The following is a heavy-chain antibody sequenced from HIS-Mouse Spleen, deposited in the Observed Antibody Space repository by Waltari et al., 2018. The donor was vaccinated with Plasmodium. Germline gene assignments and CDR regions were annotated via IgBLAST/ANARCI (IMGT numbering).Heavy chain of an antibody. V-gene: IGHV3-9*01. CDR2: SSWNSCSI. CDR1: GFTFDDYA. CDR3: AKDTEGYFDL. Sequence: EVQLVESGGGLVQPGRSLRLSCAASGFTFDDYAMHWVRQAPGKGREWGSGSSWNSCSIGYADSVKGRFTIARDNAKNSLYLQMNSLRAEDTALYYCAKDTEGYFDLWGRGTLVTVSS. J-gene: IGHJ2*01.